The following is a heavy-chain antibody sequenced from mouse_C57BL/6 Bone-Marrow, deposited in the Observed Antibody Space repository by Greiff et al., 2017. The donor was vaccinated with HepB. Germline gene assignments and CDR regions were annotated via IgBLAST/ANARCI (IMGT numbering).Heavy chain of an antibody. CDR3: AVYYGSNPWYFDV. Sequence: VQLQQSGAELVRPGASVKLSCTASGYNIKDYYIHWVKQRPEQGLEWIGRIDPEDGDTEYAPKFKGKATMTADTSSNTAYMQLSSLTSEDTAVYYCAVYYGSNPWYFDVWGTGTTVTVSS. V-gene: IGHV14-1*01. CDR1: GYNIKDYY. J-gene: IGHJ1*03. CDR2: IDPEDGDT. D-gene: IGHD1-1*01.